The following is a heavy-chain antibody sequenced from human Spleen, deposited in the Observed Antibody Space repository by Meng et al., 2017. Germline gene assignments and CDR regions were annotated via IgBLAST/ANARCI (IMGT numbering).Heavy chain of an antibody. CDR3: ARGPTTMAHDFDY. CDR1: GGSFSDYY. CDR2: INHSGST. V-gene: IGHV4-34*01. Sequence: QWQLQQWGAGLFKPSETLSLTCVVSGGSFSDYYWSWIRQPPGKGLEWIGEINHSGSTNYNPSLESRATISVDTSQNNLSLKLSSVTAADSAVYYCARGPTTMAHDFDYWGQGTLVTVSS. J-gene: IGHJ4*02. D-gene: IGHD4-11*01.